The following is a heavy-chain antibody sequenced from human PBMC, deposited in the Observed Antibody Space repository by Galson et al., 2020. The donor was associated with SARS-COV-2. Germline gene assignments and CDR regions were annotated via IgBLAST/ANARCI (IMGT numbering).Heavy chain of an antibody. CDR1: GFTFSDYY. J-gene: IGHJ6*02. CDR3: ARDRIVATNGDPYGMDV. CDR2: ISSSSSYT. V-gene: IGHV3-11*06. D-gene: IGHD5-12*01. Sequence: GGSLRLSCAASGFTFSDYYMSWIRQAPGKGLEWVSYISSSSSYTNYADSVKGRFTISRDNAKNSLYLQMNSLRAEDTAVYYCARDRIVATNGDPYGMDVWGQGTTVTVSS.